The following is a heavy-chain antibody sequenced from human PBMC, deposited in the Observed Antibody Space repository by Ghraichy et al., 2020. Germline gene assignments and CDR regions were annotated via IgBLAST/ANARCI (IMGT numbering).Heavy chain of an antibody. V-gene: IGHV3-23*01. CDR3: AKTLWPNGLDY. D-gene: IGHD2/OR15-2a*01. J-gene: IGHJ4*02. Sequence: GGSLRLSCAASGFTFSNYAMSWVRQAPGKGLEWVSTVSGNVGSTYYADSVKGRFTISRDNSKTTLYLQMNSLRADDTAVYYCAKTLWPNGLDYWGQGILVTVSS. CDR2: VSGNVGST. CDR1: GFTFSNYA.